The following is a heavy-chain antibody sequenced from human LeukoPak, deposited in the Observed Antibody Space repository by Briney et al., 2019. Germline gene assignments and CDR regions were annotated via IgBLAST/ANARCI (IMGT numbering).Heavy chain of an antibody. Sequence: ASVKVSCKAFGYTFTSNYMHWVRQAPGQGPEWMGVISPSGGSTTYAQKFQGRVTLTRDMSTSTAYMELRSLRSDDTAVYYCARDQGPRLYYDFWSGSPGGDYWGQGTLVTVSS. CDR1: GYTFTSNY. D-gene: IGHD3-3*01. J-gene: IGHJ4*02. CDR2: ISPSGGST. CDR3: ARDQGPRLYYDFWSGSPGGDY. V-gene: IGHV1-46*01.